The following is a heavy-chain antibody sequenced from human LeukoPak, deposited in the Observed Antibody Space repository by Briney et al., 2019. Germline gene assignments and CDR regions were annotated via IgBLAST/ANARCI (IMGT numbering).Heavy chain of an antibody. V-gene: IGHV1-2*02. Sequence: GASVTVSCTASGYTFTGYYMHWVRLAPGQGQEWMGWINPNSGGTNYAQKFQGRVTMTRNTSISTAYMELSSLRSEDTAVYYCAREGVKNVAYSRGGFDYWGQGTLVTVSS. J-gene: IGHJ4*02. D-gene: IGHD2-15*01. CDR3: AREGVKNVAYSRGGFDY. CDR1: GYTFTGYY. CDR2: INPNSGGT.